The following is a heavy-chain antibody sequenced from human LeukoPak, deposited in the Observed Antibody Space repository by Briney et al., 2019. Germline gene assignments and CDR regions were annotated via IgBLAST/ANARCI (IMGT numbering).Heavy chain of an antibody. V-gene: IGHV4-59*01. CDR1: GGSISSYY. Sequence: SETLSLTCTVSGGSISSYYWSWIRQPPGKGLEWIGYIYYSGSTNYNPSLKSRVTISVDTSKNQFSLKLSSVTAADTAVYYCARDGPEKLVAGTYYYYYGMDVWGQGTTVTVSS. CDR2: IYYSGST. J-gene: IGHJ6*02. CDR3: ARDGPEKLVAGTYYYYYGMDV. D-gene: IGHD6-19*01.